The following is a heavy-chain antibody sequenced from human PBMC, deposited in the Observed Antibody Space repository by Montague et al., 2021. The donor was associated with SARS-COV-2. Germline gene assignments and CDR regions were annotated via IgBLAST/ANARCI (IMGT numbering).Heavy chain of an antibody. CDR1: GDSITYFY. CDR2: IYSRGST. Sequence: SETLSLTCSVSGDSITYFYWSWIRQAPGKGLEWIGHIYSRGSTKYNPSLESRVTISADTSTNHFSLNLRSVTAADTAVYYCARMVRGLIMWAYGMDVWGQGTTVTVSS. J-gene: IGHJ6*02. D-gene: IGHD3-10*01. CDR3: ARMVRGLIMWAYGMDV. V-gene: IGHV4-59*08.